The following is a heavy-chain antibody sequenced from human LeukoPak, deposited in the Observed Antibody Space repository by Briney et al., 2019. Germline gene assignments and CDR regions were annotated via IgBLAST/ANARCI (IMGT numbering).Heavy chain of an antibody. CDR1: GFTFSSYG. V-gene: IGHV3-23*01. Sequence: GGSLRLSCAASGFTFSSYGMSWVRQAPGKGLEWVSGINGNGGTTYYADSVKGRFTISRDNSKNTLYLQMNSLRAEDTAVYYCAKDGFGIWGQGTTATVSS. J-gene: IGHJ3*02. CDR3: AKDGFGI. CDR2: INGNGGTT.